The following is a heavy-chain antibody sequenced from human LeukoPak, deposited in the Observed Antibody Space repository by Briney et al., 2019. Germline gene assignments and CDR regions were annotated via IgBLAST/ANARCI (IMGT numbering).Heavy chain of an antibody. CDR3: ARTRSGYSTLGY. CDR2: VFYTGST. Sequence: PETLSLTCTVSGDSISPYYWSWIRQPPGGGLEWIGYVFYTGSTNYNPSLKSRVTISVDTSRNQFSLKLTSVTAADTAVYYCARTRSGYSTLGYWGQGTLVTVSS. D-gene: IGHD1-26*01. CDR1: GDSISPYY. V-gene: IGHV4-59*01. J-gene: IGHJ4*02.